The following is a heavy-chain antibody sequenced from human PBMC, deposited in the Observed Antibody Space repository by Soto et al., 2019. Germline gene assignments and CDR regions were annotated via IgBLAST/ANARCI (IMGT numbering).Heavy chain of an antibody. J-gene: IGHJ4*02. CDR1: GFSFSAYS. V-gene: IGHV3-48*01. Sequence: EVQLVESGGGLAQPGGSLRLSCAASGFSFSAYSMNWVRQAPGKGLEWLSYISGSGSATYYADSVKGRFTISRDKAKNSVYLQVNSLRVEDTAVYYCARDPNSGFARHLDSWGKGTLVTVAS. D-gene: IGHD3-10*01. CDR2: ISGSGSAT. CDR3: ARDPNSGFARHLDS.